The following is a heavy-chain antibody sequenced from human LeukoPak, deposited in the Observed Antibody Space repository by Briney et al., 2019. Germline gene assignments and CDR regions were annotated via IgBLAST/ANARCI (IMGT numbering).Heavy chain of an antibody. CDR1: GFTFSSYG. Sequence: PGGSLRLSCAASGFTFSSYGMHWVRQAPGKGLEWVAVISYDGSNKYYADSVKGRFTISRDNSKNTLYLQMNSLRAEDTAVYYCAKDLHGDYGYWGQGTLVTVSS. CDR3: AKDLHGDYGY. D-gene: IGHD4-17*01. J-gene: IGHJ4*02. V-gene: IGHV3-30*18. CDR2: ISYDGSNK.